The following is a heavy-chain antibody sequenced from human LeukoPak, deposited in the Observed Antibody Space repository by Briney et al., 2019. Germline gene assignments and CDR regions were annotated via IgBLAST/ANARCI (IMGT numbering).Heavy chain of an antibody. D-gene: IGHD2-15*01. CDR2: ISGSGGST. V-gene: IGHV3-23*01. CDR3: AKELYCSGGSCNY. J-gene: IGHJ4*02. CDR1: GFTFSSYA. Sequence: GGSLRLSCAASGFTFSSYAMGWVRQAPGKGLEWVSAISGSGGSTYYADSVKGRFTISRDNSKNTLYLQMHSRSSQDTAVFYCAKELYCSGGSCNYWGQGTLVTVSS.